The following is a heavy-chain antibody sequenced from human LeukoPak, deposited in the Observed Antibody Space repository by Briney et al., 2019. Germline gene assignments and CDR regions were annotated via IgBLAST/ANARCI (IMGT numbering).Heavy chain of an antibody. V-gene: IGHV4-34*01. CDR2: INHSGST. D-gene: IGHD1-1*01. CDR1: GGSFSGYY. Sequence: SETLSLTCAVYGGSFSGYYWSWIRQPPGKGLERIGEINHSGSTNYNPSLKSRVTMSVDTSKNQFSLKLSSVTAADTAVYYCARVNWSYYYYGMDVWGQGTTVTVSS. J-gene: IGHJ6*02. CDR3: ARVNWSYYYYGMDV.